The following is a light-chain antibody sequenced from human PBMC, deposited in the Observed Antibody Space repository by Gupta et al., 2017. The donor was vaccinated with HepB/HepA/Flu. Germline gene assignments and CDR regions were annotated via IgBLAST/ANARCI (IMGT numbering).Light chain of an antibody. CDR1: SSDIGGYNY. Sequence: QPALTQPASVSGSPGQSISISCTGTSSDIGGYNYVYWYKQEPGKAPKLMIYDVNNRPSGVSNRFSGSKSGNSASLTISGLQAEDEADYYCSSYASPFNLVFSGGTKLTVL. CDR2: DVN. V-gene: IGLV2-14*01. J-gene: IGLJ3*02. CDR3: SSYASPFNLV.